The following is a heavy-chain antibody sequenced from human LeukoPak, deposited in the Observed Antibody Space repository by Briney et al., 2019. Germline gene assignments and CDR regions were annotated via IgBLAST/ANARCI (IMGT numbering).Heavy chain of an antibody. Sequence: GGSLRLSCAASGFTFSIYEMNWVRQAPGKGLEWVSYISSSGSTIYYADSVKGRFTISRDNAKNSLYLQMNSLRAEDTAVYYCAREGCSSTSCYDYWGQGTLVTVSS. J-gene: IGHJ4*02. D-gene: IGHD2-2*01. CDR1: GFTFSIYE. CDR3: AREGCSSTSCYDY. V-gene: IGHV3-48*03. CDR2: ISSSGSTI.